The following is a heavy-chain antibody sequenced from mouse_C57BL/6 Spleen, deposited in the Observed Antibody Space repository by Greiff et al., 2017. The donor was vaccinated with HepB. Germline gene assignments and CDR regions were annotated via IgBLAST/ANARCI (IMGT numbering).Heavy chain of an antibody. J-gene: IGHJ1*03. Sequence: VQLQQSGAELMKPGASVKLSCKATGYTFTGYWIEWVKQRPGHGLEWIGEILPGSGSTNSNEKFKGKATFTADTSSNTAYMQLSSLTTEDSAIYCCARTDDWYVDVWGTGTTVTVSS. CDR2: ILPGSGST. V-gene: IGHV1-9*01. CDR1: GYTFTGYW. CDR3: ARTDDWYVDV.